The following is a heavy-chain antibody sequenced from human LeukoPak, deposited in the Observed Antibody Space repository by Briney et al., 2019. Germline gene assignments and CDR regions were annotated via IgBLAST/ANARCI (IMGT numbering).Heavy chain of an antibody. CDR2: IYYGGST. V-gene: IGHV4-39*07. D-gene: IGHD2/OR15-2a*01. CDR3: AREEAGFFGPFLPDY. J-gene: IGHJ4*02. CDR1: GGSISSGSYY. Sequence: SETLSLTCTVSGGSISSGSYYWAWIRQPPGKGLEWIGSIYYGGSTYYNPSLKSRVTISVDTSKNQFSLKLTSVTAADTAMYYCAREEAGFFGPFLPDYWGQGTLVTVSS.